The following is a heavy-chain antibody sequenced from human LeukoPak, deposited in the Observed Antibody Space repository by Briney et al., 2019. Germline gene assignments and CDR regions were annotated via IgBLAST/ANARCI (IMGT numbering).Heavy chain of an antibody. CDR1: GFTFSSYA. CDR3: ASGGRGKRTENDY. Sequence: PGGSLRLSCQASGFTFSSYAMHCVRQAPGKGLEWEAAISYDGSNKYYADSVKGRFTLSRDNSTNTLYLQMNSLRAEDTAVYYCASGGRGKRTENDYWGQGTLVAVSS. D-gene: IGHD4-23*01. J-gene: IGHJ4*02. V-gene: IGHV3-30*04. CDR2: ISYDGSNK.